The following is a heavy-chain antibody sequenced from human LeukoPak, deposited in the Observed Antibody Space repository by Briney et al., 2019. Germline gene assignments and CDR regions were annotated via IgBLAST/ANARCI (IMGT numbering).Heavy chain of an antibody. CDR2: IYYSGST. CDR1: GGSISSSSHY. Sequence: SETLSLTCTVSGGSISSSSHYWGWIRQPPGKGLEWIGSIYYSGSTYYNPSLKSRVTISVDTSKNQFSLKLSSVTAADTAVYYCARAIAAAGIDYWGQGTLVTVSS. V-gene: IGHV4-39*07. D-gene: IGHD6-13*01. J-gene: IGHJ4*02. CDR3: ARAIAAAGIDY.